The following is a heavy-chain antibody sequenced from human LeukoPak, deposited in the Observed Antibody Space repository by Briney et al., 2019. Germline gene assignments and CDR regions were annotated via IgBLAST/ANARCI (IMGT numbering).Heavy chain of an antibody. V-gene: IGHV3-23*01. CDR2: ITGSGGST. D-gene: IGHD1-26*01. Sequence: PGGSLRLSCAAYGFTFSTYGMSWVRQAPGKGLEWVSVITGSGGSTFYADSVKGRFTISRDNSKNSLYLQMNSLRAEDTAVYYCARVARLVGATFFDYWGQGTLVTVSS. CDR1: GFTFSTYG. CDR3: ARVARLVGATFFDY. J-gene: IGHJ4*02.